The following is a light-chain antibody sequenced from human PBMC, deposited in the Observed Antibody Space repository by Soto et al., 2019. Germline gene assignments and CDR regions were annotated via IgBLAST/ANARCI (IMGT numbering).Light chain of an antibody. J-gene: IGKJ1*01. CDR1: QSVSSSY. CDR3: QQYGSSLRT. Sequence: EIVLTQSPGTLSLTPGERATLSCRASQSVSSSYLAWYQQKPGQAPRLLIYGASSRPTGIPERFSGSGSGTDFTLTISRLEPEDFAAYYCQQYGSSLRTFGQGTKVEIK. V-gene: IGKV3-20*01. CDR2: GAS.